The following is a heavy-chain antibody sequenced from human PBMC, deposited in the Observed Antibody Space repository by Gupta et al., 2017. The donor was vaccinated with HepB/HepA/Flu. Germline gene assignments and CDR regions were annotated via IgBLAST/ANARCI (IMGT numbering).Heavy chain of an antibody. CDR1: GFTFSRYS. CDR2: MSSSSSTI. V-gene: IGHV3-48*02. CDR3: ERDKRYSVYFGYYYYMDV. Sequence: EVQLAESGVGLVQPGGSLRLSSAASGFTFSRYSMNWVRQAPGNGLEWVAYMSSSSSTIYYADSVKCRVTISRDKAKNSLYLQMKSLRDEDTDVYDWERDKRYSVYFGYYYYMDVWGKGTTVTVSS. J-gene: IGHJ6*03. D-gene: IGHD5/OR15-5a*01.